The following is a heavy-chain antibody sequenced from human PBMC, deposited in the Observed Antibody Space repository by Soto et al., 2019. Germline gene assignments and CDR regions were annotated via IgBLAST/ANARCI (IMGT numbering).Heavy chain of an antibody. CDR1: GDSVTTGSYY. V-gene: IGHV4-61*01. J-gene: IGHJ4*02. CDR2: IYYSGST. Sequence: QVQLQESGPGLVKPSETLSLTCTVSGDSVTTGSYYWSWIRQPPGKTLEWFGYIYYSGSTNYNPSLKSRATIYTDTSGRHFSLNLTSVTADDTAVYFCAKREYAFDSWGQGTLVTVSS. CDR3: AKREYAFDS. D-gene: IGHD2-2*01.